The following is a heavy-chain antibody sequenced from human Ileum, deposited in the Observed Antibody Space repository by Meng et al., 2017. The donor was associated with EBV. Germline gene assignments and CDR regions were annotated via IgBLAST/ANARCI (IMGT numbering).Heavy chain of an antibody. V-gene: IGHV4-4*02. CDR3: GRDQGRELINH. CDR2: VYHRGDT. D-gene: IGHD1-7*01. Sequence: HVELQESGPGLGKPSWTLSITCTVSGDSISSDIWCSWVRQPPGKGLEWIGAVYHRGDTNYNPSLKSLVDISVDKSKNQFYLSLFSVTAADTAVYYCGRDQGRELINHWGQGTLVTVSS. J-gene: IGHJ4*02. CDR1: GDSISSDIW.